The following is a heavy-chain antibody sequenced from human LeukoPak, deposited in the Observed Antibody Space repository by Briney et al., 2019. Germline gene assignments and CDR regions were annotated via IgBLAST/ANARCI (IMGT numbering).Heavy chain of an antibody. J-gene: IGHJ4*02. CDR2: ISGSGGST. CDR1: GFTFSSYA. D-gene: IGHD4-17*01. Sequence: GGSLRLSCAASGFTFSSYAMSWVRQAPGKGLEWVSAISGSGGSTYYADSVKGRFTISRDNSKNTLYLQMNSLRAEDTAVYYCAKDSESDYGDYVPYYFDYWGQGTLVTVSS. CDR3: AKDSESDYGDYVPYYFDY. V-gene: IGHV3-23*01.